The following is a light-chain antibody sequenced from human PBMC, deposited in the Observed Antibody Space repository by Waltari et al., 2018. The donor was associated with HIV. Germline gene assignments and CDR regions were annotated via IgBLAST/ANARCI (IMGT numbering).Light chain of an antibody. CDR2: GVS. Sequence: GSPGQSITITCSGTGSDIGLYDLVSWYRQEPGKAPRLLVYGVSNRPSEISRRFSGSKSRTTASLTISALQADDEGDYYCSAYTMSGSLVFGGGTKLTVL. J-gene: IGLJ2*01. CDR1: GSDIGLYDL. V-gene: IGLV2-14*01. CDR3: SAYTMSGSLV.